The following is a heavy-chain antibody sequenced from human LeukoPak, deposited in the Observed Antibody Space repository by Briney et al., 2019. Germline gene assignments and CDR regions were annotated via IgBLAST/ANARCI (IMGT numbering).Heavy chain of an antibody. CDR1: GFTFDDYA. CDR2: ISWNSGSI. J-gene: IGHJ3*02. V-gene: IGHV3-9*03. D-gene: IGHD6-19*01. CDR3: AKGAVAGTGTGAFDI. Sequence: GRSLRLSCAASGFTFDDYAMHWVRQAPGKGLEWVSGISWNSGSIGYADSVKGRFTISRDNAKNSLYLQMNSLGAEDMALYYCAKGAVAGTGTGAFDIWGQGTMVTVSS.